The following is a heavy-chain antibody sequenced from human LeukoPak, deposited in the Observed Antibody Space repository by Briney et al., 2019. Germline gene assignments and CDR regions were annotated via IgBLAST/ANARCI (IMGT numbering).Heavy chain of an antibody. V-gene: IGHV1-69*13. CDR3: ARDGSIVVVPAATLKPNWFDP. J-gene: IGHJ5*02. D-gene: IGHD2-2*01. CDR1: GGTFSSYA. Sequence: GASVKVSCKASGGTFSSYAISWVRQAPGQGLEWMGGIIPIFGTANYAQKFRGRVTITADESTSTAYMELSSLRSEDTAVYYCARDGSIVVVPAATLKPNWFDPWGQGTLVTVSS. CDR2: IIPIFGTA.